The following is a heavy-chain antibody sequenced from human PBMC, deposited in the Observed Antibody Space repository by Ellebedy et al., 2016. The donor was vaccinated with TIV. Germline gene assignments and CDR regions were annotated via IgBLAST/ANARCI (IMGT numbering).Heavy chain of an antibody. CDR1: GFTFSTYG. Sequence: GESLKISCAASGFTFSTYGMSWVRQAPGKGLEWVSGISGSGGNTYYADSVKGRFTISRDNSKNTLHPQMDSLRAEDTAVYFCAKRGLWDFDYWGQGTLVTVSS. CDR3: AKRGLWDFDY. V-gene: IGHV3-23*01. D-gene: IGHD2/OR15-2a*01. CDR2: ISGSGGNT. J-gene: IGHJ4*02.